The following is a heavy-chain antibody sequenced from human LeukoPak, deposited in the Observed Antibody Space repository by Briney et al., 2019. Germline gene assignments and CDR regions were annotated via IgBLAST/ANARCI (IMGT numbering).Heavy chain of an antibody. D-gene: IGHD2-15*01. CDR2: VIPVLAIA. CDR1: GGTFSSYA. V-gene: IGHV1-69*04. CDR3: ARDHVEEYCSGGSCPVTNGY. J-gene: IGHJ4*02. Sequence: SVKVSCKASGGTFSSYAINWVRQAPGQGLEWMGRVIPVLAIANYAQKFQGRVTITADKSTSTAYMELSSLRSGDTAVYYCARDHVEEYCSGGSCPVTNGYWGQGTLVTVSS.